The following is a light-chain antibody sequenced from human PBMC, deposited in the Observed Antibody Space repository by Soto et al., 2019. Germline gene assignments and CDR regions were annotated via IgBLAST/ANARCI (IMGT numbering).Light chain of an antibody. Sequence: QSALTQPASVSGSPGQSITIPCTAASSDVSGYNYVSWYQQHPGKVPKLIIYEVSNRPSGISNRFSGSKSGNTASLTISGLQAEDEADYFCSTYTTSSTVEFGGGTKVTVL. J-gene: IGLJ3*02. CDR2: EVS. V-gene: IGLV2-14*01. CDR1: SSDVSGYNY. CDR3: STYTTSSTVE.